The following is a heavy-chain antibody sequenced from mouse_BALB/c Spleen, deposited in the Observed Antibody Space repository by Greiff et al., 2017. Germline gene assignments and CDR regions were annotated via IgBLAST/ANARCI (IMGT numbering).Heavy chain of an antibody. J-gene: IGHJ2*01. CDR2: IDPENGDT. Sequence: VQLQQSGAELVRSGASVKLSCTASGFNIKDYYMHWVKQRPEQGLEWNGWIDPENGDTEYAPKFQGKATMTADTSSNTAYLQLSSLTSEDTAVYYCNANYYGSSPDYWGQGTTLTVSS. CDR3: NANYYGSSPDY. CDR1: GFNIKDYY. D-gene: IGHD1-1*01. V-gene: IGHV14-4*02.